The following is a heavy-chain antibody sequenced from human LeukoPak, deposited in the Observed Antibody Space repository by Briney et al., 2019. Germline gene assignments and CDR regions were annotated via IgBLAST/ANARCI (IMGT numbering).Heavy chain of an antibody. Sequence: GESLKISCKGSGYSFTNYWIAWVRQMPGKGLEWLASIFPGASDARYSPSFQGQVTISVDKSISTTYLRWSSLKASDTAMYYCARRGWGFGEPKRDHDTFDIWGQGTMVTVSS. CDR2: IFPGASDA. CDR1: GYSFTNYW. D-gene: IGHD3-10*01. CDR3: ARRGWGFGEPKRDHDTFDI. V-gene: IGHV5-51*01. J-gene: IGHJ3*02.